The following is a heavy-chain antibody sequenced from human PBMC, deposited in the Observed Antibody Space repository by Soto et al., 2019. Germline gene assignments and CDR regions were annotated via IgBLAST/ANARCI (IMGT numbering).Heavy chain of an antibody. CDR1: GVTFDDYS. CDR3: GKDGAVSDYTYLDY. J-gene: IGHJ4*02. CDR2: ISWDGRST. Sequence: GGSLRLSCAASGVTFDDYSMHWVRQAPGKGLEWVSLISWDGRSTYYADSVEGRFTISRDNSKNSLYLQMNSLTTEDTAFYYCGKDGAVSDYTYLDYWGQGALVTVSS. D-gene: IGHD4-17*01. V-gene: IGHV3-43*01.